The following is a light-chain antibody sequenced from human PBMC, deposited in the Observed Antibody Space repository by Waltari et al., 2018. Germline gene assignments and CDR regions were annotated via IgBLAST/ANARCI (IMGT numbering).Light chain of an antibody. CDR2: FGS. J-gene: IGKJ4*01. Sequence: DIVMTQSPLSLPVTPGEPASISCRSSQSLLHSNGYNYLDWYLQKPGQSPQLLIYFGSNRAYGVPDRFSGSGSGTDFTLKISRVEADDVGVYYCMQALQTPLTFGGGTKVEIK. CDR1: QSLLHSNGYNY. CDR3: MQALQTPLT. V-gene: IGKV2-28*01.